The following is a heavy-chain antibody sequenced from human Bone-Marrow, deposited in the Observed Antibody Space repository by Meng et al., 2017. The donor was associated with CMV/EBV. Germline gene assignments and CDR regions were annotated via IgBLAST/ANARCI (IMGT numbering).Heavy chain of an antibody. J-gene: IGHJ6*02. Sequence: GESLKISCAASGITFSSYGMHWVRQAPGKGLEWVAVIWYDGSNKYYADSVKGRFTISRDDSKNTLYPRMNSLRAEDTAVYYCARGGRYSYGYDYYYGMDVWGQGTTVTVSS. D-gene: IGHD5-18*01. CDR2: IWYDGSNK. V-gene: IGHV3-33*01. CDR1: GITFSSYG. CDR3: ARGGRYSYGYDYYYGMDV.